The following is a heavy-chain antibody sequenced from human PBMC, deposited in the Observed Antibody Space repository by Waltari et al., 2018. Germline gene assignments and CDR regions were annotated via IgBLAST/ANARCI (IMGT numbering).Heavy chain of an antibody. CDR3: ARSYYYGSGSYYIPYY. J-gene: IGHJ4*02. D-gene: IGHD3-10*01. V-gene: IGHV4-34*01. CDR1: GGSFSGYY. CDR2: INHSGSP. Sequence: QVQLQQWGAGLLKPSETLSLTCAVYGGSFSGYYWSWIRQPPGKGLEWIGEINHSGSPNYNPALKSRVTISVDTSKNQFSLKLSSVTAADTAVYYCARSYYYGSGSYYIPYYWGQGTLVTVSS.